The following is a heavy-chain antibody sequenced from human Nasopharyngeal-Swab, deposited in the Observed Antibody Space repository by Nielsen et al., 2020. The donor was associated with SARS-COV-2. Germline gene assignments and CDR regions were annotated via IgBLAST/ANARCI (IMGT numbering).Heavy chain of an antibody. J-gene: IGHJ4*02. Sequence: SGPTLVKPTPTLTLTCTFSGFSLSTSGMCVGWIRPPPGKALEWLALIDWDDDKYYSTSLKTRLTISKDTSKNQVVLTMTNMDPVDTATYYCARTYYDILTGYPFDYWGQGTLVTVSS. CDR3: ARTYYDILTGYPFDY. CDR1: GFSLSTSGMC. D-gene: IGHD3-9*01. CDR2: IDWDDDK. V-gene: IGHV2-70*01.